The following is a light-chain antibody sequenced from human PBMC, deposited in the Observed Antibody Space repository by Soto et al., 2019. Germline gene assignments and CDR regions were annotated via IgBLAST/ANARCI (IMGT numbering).Light chain of an antibody. Sequence: EIVLTQSPATLSLSPGERATLSCRASQSVSSYLAWYQQKPGQAPRLLIYDASNRATGIPARFSGSGSGTDFTLTISSLEPEDFAVYYCQQRRKWHPWTFGQGTKVDXK. CDR1: QSVSSY. V-gene: IGKV3-11*01. CDR3: QQRRKWHPWT. J-gene: IGKJ1*01. CDR2: DAS.